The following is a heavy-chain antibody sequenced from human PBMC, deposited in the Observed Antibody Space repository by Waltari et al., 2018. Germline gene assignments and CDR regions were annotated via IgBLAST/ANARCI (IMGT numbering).Heavy chain of an antibody. J-gene: IGHJ6*02. CDR1: GFRFDDYA. Sequence: EMELVESGGGLVQPGGSLRLSCEGFGFRFDDYALHWVRQPPGKGLEWVSRISWSDHSIGYGESVKGRFFISRENAKKSLYLQMNSLRPDDTALYYCAKGGGPYGSGGNGMNVWGQGTTVTVSS. CDR3: AKGGGPYGSGGNGMNV. V-gene: IGHV3-9*01. CDR2: ISWSDHSI. D-gene: IGHD3-10*01.